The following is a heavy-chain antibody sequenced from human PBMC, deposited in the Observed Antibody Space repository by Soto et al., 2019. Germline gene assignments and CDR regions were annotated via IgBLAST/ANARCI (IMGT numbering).Heavy chain of an antibody. D-gene: IGHD3-22*01. Sequence: GASVKVSCKASGYTFTGYYMHWVRQAPGQGLEWMGWINPNSGGTNYAQKFQGWVTMTRDTSISTAYMELSRLRSDDTAVYYCARVRASTYYYDSSGGPIDYWGQGTLVTVSS. CDR1: GYTFTGYY. CDR2: INPNSGGT. V-gene: IGHV1-2*04. J-gene: IGHJ4*02. CDR3: ARVRASTYYYDSSGGPIDY.